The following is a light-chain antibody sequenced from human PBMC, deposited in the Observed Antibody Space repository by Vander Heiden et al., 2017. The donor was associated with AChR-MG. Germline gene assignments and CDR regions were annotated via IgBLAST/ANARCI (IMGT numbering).Light chain of an antibody. Sequence: DIQMTQSPSSLSASVGDRVTITCRASQSISTYLNWYQQKPGKAPKLLIYGASSLQSGVPSRFGGSGSGTDFTLTISSLQPEDFATYYCQQGYSTLGTTCAGGTKVDI. CDR3: QQGYSTLGTT. V-gene: IGKV1-39*01. CDR1: QSISTY. CDR2: GAS. J-gene: IGKJ4*01.